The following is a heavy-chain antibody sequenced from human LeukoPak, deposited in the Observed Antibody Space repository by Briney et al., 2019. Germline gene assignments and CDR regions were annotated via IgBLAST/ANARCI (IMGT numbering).Heavy chain of an antibody. D-gene: IGHD2-15*01. CDR3: ARTNCSGGSCYLDY. J-gene: IGHJ4*02. V-gene: IGHV4-30-2*01. CDR2: IYHSGST. Sequence: PSETLSLTCAVSGGSISSGGYSWSWIRQPPGKGLEWIGYIYHSGSTYYNPSLKSRVTISVDRSKNQFSLKLSSVTAADTAVYYCARTNCSGGSCYLDYWGQGTLVTVSS. CDR1: GGSISSGGYS.